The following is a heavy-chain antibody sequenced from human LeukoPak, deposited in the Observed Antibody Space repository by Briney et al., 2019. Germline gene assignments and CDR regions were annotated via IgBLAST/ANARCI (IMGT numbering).Heavy chain of an antibody. CDR2: IIPIFGTA. J-gene: IGHJ4*02. Sequence: SVKVSCKASGGTFSSYAISWVRQAPGEGVEWMGGIIPIFGTANYAQKFQGRVTITADESTSTAYMELSSLRSEDTAVYYCAISELPKREHDYWGQGTLVTVSS. CDR1: GGTFSSYA. V-gene: IGHV1-69*13. D-gene: IGHD1-26*01. CDR3: AISELPKREHDY.